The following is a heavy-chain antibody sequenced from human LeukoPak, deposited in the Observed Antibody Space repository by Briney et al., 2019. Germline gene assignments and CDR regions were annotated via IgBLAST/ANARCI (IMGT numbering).Heavy chain of an antibody. V-gene: IGHV3-23*01. D-gene: IGHD1-26*01. Sequence: GGSLRLSCAASGFTFSTYAMTWVRQAPGKGLEWVSGISTSGDRTYYADSVTGRFTISRDNSKNTLYLQMNSLRAEDTAEYYCARSAVGTSCCTAVDYWGQGTLVTVSS. J-gene: IGHJ4*02. CDR1: GFTFSTYA. CDR2: ISTSGDRT. CDR3: ARSAVGTSCCTAVDY.